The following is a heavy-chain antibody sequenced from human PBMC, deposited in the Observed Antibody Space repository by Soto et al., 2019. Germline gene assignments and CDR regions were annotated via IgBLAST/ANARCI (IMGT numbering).Heavy chain of an antibody. Sequence: GESLKISCKGSGYSFTSYWISWVRQMPGKGLEWMGRIDPSDSYTNYSPSFQGHVTISADKSISTAYLQWSSLKASDTAMYYCARSSAAGKYYYGMDLSGQATTATVFS. CDR3: ARSSAAGKYYYGMDL. D-gene: IGHD6-13*01. CDR2: IDPSDSYT. CDR1: GYSFTSYW. J-gene: IGHJ6*02. V-gene: IGHV5-10-1*01.